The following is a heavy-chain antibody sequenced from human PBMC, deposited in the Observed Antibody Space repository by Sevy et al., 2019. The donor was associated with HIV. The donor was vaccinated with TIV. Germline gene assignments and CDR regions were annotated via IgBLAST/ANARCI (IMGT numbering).Heavy chain of an antibody. V-gene: IGHV1-8*01. CDR3: ARGRLTGIGFDY. CDR2: MNPNTDNT. CDR1: GYTFTSYD. D-gene: IGHD7-27*01. Sequence: ASVKVSCKASGYTFTSYDINWVRQATGQGLEWMGWMNPNTDNTDYAQKFQGTVTMTRNTSISTAYMELSSLRSEDTAVYYCARGRLTGIGFDYWGQGTLVTVSS. J-gene: IGHJ4*02.